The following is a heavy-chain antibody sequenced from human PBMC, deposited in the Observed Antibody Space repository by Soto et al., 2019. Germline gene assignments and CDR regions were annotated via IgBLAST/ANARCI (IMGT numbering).Heavy chain of an antibody. J-gene: IGHJ4*02. CDR1: GGSISSYY. CDR3: ARVPTYDFWSGSDGYYFDY. V-gene: IGHV4-59*01. Sequence: SETLSLTCTVSGGSISSYYWSWIRQPPGKGLEWIGYIYYSGSTNYNPSLKSRVTISVDTSKNQFSLKLSSVTAADTAVYYCARVPTYDFWSGSDGYYFDYWGQGTLVTVSS. D-gene: IGHD3-3*01. CDR2: IYYSGST.